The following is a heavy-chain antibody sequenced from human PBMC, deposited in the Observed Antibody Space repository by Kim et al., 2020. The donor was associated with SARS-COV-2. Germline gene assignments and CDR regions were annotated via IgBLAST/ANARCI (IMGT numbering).Heavy chain of an antibody. Sequence: SQKFQGRVTITRDTSASTAYMELSSLRSEDTAVYYCAAGDYVNYYYYMDVWGKGTTVTVSS. J-gene: IGHJ6*03. D-gene: IGHD4-17*01. V-gene: IGHV1-3*01. CDR3: AAGDYVNYYYYMDV.